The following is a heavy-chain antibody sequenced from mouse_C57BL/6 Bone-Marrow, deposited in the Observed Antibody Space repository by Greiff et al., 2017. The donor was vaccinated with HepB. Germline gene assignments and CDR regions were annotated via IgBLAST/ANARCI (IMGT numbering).Heavy chain of an antibody. D-gene: IGHD1-1*01. CDR2: IWSGGST. CDR3: ASFYGSSRYAMDY. Sequence: VKLMESGPGLVQPSQSLSITCTVSGFSLTSYGVHWVRQSPGKGLEWLGVIWSGGSTDYNAAFISRLSISKDNSKSQVFFKMNSLQADDTAIYYCASFYGSSRYAMDYWGQGTSVTVSS. J-gene: IGHJ4*01. V-gene: IGHV2-2*01. CDR1: GFSLTSYG.